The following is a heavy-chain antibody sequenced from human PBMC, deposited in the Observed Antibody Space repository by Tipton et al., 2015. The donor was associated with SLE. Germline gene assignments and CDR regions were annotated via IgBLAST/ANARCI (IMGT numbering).Heavy chain of an antibody. CDR1: GGSMTSGSYY. J-gene: IGHJ6*02. D-gene: IGHD6-13*01. V-gene: IGHV4-61*09. Sequence: TLSLTCTVSGGSMTSGSYYWSWIRQPAGKGLEWIGHISSTGNTNYSPSLKSRVTISVDTSKKQFSLRLSSVTAADTAVYYCSRHIGAVGHYYYYGLDVWDQGP. CDR2: ISSTGNT. CDR3: SRHIGAVGHYYYYGLDV.